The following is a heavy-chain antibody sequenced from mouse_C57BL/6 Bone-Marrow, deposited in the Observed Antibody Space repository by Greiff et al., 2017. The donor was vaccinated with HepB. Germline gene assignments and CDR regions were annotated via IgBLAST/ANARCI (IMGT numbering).Heavy chain of an antibody. CDR3: ARHYSNLDY. Sequence: QVQLQQPGAELVKPGASVKMSCKASGYTFTSYWITWVKQRPGQGLEWIGDIYPGSGSTNYNEEFKSKATLTVDTSTSTAYMQLSSLTSEDSAVYYCARHYSNLDYWGQGTTLTVSS. V-gene: IGHV1-55*01. J-gene: IGHJ2*01. CDR1: GYTFTSYW. CDR2: IYPGSGST. D-gene: IGHD2-5*01.